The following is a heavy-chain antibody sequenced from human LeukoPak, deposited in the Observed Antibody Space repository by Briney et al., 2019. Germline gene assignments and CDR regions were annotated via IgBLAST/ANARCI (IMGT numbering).Heavy chain of an antibody. Sequence: ASVKVSCKASGGTFSSYTISWVRQAPGQGLEWMGGIIPIFGTANYAQKFQGRVTITADESTSTAYMELSSLRSEDTAVYYCARDRSTVTTHYYGMDVWGQGTTVTVSS. D-gene: IGHD4-11*01. CDR3: ARDRSTVTTHYYGMDV. J-gene: IGHJ6*02. CDR2: IIPIFGTA. CDR1: GGTFSSYT. V-gene: IGHV1-69*13.